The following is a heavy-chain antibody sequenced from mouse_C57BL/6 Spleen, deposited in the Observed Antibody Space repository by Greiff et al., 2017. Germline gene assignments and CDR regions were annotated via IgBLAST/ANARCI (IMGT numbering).Heavy chain of an antibody. Sequence: QVQLQQSGAELVRPGASVTLSCKASGYTFNDYEMHWVKQTPVHGLEWIGAIDPETGGTAYNQKFKGKAIMTADKSSSTAYLELRSLTSEDSAVYDCTDYYGSSYNYWGQGTTRTVSS. CDR2: IDPETGGT. CDR1: GYTFNDYE. V-gene: IGHV1-15*01. D-gene: IGHD1-1*01. J-gene: IGHJ2*01. CDR3: TDYYGSSYNY.